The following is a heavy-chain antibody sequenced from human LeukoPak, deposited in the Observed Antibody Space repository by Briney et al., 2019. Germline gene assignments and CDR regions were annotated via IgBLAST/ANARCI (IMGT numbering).Heavy chain of an antibody. CDR1: GFTFSSYG. CDR2: IRYDGSNK. V-gene: IGHV3-30*02. Sequence: GGSLRLSCAASGFTFSSYGVHWVRQAPGKGLEWVAFIRYDGSNKYYTDSVKGRFTISRDDSKNTVYLQMNGLRAEDTAVYYCAKDQGNWAYFDYWGQGTLVTVSS. CDR3: AKDQGNWAYFDY. D-gene: IGHD7-27*01. J-gene: IGHJ4*02.